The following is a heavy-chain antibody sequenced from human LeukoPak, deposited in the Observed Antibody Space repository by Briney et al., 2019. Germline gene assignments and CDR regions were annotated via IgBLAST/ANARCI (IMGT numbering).Heavy chain of an antibody. Sequence: SVKVSCKASGGTFSRYAISWVRQAPGQGLEWMGGITPMFGTANYAQKFQGRVTITAHESSSTAYMELSSLRSEDTAVYYCARDASIYDNSAYYYLWWGQGTLVTVSS. D-gene: IGHD3-22*01. CDR3: ARDASIYDNSAYYYLW. CDR1: GGTFSRYA. CDR2: ITPMFGTA. V-gene: IGHV1-69*13. J-gene: IGHJ4*02.